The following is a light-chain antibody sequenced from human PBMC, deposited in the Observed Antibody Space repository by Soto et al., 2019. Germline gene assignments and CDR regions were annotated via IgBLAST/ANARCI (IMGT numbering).Light chain of an antibody. V-gene: IGKV3-11*01. Sequence: EIVLTQSPATLSLSPGEIATLSCRASQSVSSHLTWYQQKPGQAPRLLIYDASNRAPGIPARFSGSGSGTDFTLTISSLEPEDFAVYYCQQRTNWRLTFGGGTKVDLK. CDR1: QSVSSH. CDR2: DAS. CDR3: QQRTNWRLT. J-gene: IGKJ4*01.